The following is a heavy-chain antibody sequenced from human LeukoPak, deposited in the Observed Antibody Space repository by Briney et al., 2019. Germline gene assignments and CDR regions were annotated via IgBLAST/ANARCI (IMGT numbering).Heavy chain of an antibody. CDR3: AKDRSSSWYHPTDY. D-gene: IGHD6-19*01. CDR2: ISGSGGST. Sequence: GGSLRLSCAASGFTFSSYVMTWVRQAPGKGLEWVSGISGSGGSTYYADSVKGRFTISRDNSQNTLYLRMNSLTAEDTAVYYCAKDRSSSWYHPTDYWGQGTLVTVSS. V-gene: IGHV3-23*01. J-gene: IGHJ4*02. CDR1: GFTFSSYV.